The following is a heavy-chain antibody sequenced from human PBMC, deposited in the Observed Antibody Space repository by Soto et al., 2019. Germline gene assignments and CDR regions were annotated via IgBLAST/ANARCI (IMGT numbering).Heavy chain of an antibody. CDR1: GGSISSSNW. Sequence: SETLSLTCAVSGGSISSSNWWSWVRQPPGKGLEWIGEIYHSGSTNYNPSLKSRVTISVDKSKNQFPLKLSSVTAADTAVYYCASITTAWGFDYWGQGTLVTVSS. V-gene: IGHV4-4*02. CDR2: IYHSGST. CDR3: ASITTAWGFDY. J-gene: IGHJ4*02. D-gene: IGHD4-17*01.